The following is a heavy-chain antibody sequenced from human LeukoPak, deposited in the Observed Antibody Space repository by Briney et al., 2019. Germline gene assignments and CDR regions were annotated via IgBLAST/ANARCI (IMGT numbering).Heavy chain of an antibody. CDR2: INHSGST. D-gene: IGHD6-25*01. Sequence: SETLSLTCAVYGGSFSGYYSSWIRQPPGKGLEWIGEINHSGSTNYNPSLKSRVTISVDTSKNQFSLKLSSVTAADTAVYYCARDFGSGGYNWFDPWGQGTLVTVSS. V-gene: IGHV4-34*01. CDR3: ARDFGSGGYNWFDP. J-gene: IGHJ5*02. CDR1: GGSFSGYY.